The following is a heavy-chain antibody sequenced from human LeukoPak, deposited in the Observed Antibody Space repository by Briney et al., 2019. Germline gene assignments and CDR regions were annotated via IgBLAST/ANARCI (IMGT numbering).Heavy chain of an antibody. Sequence: PSQTLSLTCTVSGGSISSGSYYWNWIRQPAGKGLEWIGRIYTSGSTNYNPSLKSRVTISVDTSKNQFSLKLSSVTAADTAVYYCAREGLNMVRGVIPKEAWGWFDPWGQGTLVTVSS. J-gene: IGHJ5*02. CDR3: AREGLNMVRGVIPKEAWGWFDP. V-gene: IGHV4-61*02. CDR2: IYTSGST. CDR1: GGSISSGSYY. D-gene: IGHD3-10*01.